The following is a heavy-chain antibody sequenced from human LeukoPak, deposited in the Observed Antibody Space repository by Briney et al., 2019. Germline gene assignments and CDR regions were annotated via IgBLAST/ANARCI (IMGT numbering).Heavy chain of an antibody. CDR3: ARVSVDIVVVVAATTYYYGMDV. J-gene: IGHJ6*04. CDR2: INHSGST. D-gene: IGHD2-15*01. CDR1: GGSFSGYD. Sequence: KPSETLSLTCAVYGGSFSGYDWSWIRQPPGKGLEWIGEINHSGSTNYNPSLKSRVTISVDTSKNQFSLKLSSVTAADTAVYYCARVSVDIVVVVAATTYYYGMDVWGKGTTVTVSS. V-gene: IGHV4-34*01.